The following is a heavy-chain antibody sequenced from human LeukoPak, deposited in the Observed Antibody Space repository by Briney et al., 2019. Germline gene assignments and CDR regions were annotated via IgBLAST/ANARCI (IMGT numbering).Heavy chain of an antibody. CDR1: GFTFSSYA. J-gene: IGHJ4*02. Sequence: GGSLRLSCAASGFTFSSYAMSWVRQAPGKGLEWVSAISGSGGGTYYADSVKGRFTISRDNSKNTLYLQMNSLRAEDTAVYYCAKTPTLYYYDSSGYFDYWGQGTLVTVSS. CDR2: ISGSGGGT. CDR3: AKTPTLYYYDSSGYFDY. V-gene: IGHV3-23*01. D-gene: IGHD3-22*01.